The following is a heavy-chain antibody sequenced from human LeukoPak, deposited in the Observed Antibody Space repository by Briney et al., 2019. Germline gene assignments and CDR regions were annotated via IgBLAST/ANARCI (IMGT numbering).Heavy chain of an antibody. CDR3: ATSAARWYFDY. V-gene: IGHV3-7*01. D-gene: IGHD6-6*01. CDR1: GFTFSSYW. Sequence: GGSLRLSCAASGFTFSSYWMSWVRQAPGKGLEWVANIKQDGSEKYYVGSVKGRFTISRDNAKNSLYLQMNSLGAEDTAVYYCATSAARWYFDYWGQGTLVTVSS. J-gene: IGHJ4*02. CDR2: IKQDGSEK.